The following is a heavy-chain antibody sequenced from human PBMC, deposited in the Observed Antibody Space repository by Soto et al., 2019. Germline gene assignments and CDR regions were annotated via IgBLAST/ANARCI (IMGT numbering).Heavy chain of an antibody. CDR2: ISGSGGST. V-gene: IGHV3-23*01. CDR1: GFTFSSYA. D-gene: IGHD5-12*01. CDR3: AKDRDPLDPYSGYERSAFDY. Sequence: HPGGSLRLSCAASGFTFSSYAMSWVRQAPGKGLEWVSAISGSGGSTYYADSVKGRFTISRDNSKNTLYLQMNSLRAEDTAVYYCAKDRDPLDPYSGYERSAFDYWGQGTLVTVSS. J-gene: IGHJ4*02.